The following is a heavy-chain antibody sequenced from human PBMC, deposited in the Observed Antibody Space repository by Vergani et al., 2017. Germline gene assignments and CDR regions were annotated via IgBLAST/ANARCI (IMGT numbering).Heavy chain of an antibody. J-gene: IGHJ6*03. CDR3: ARDGWELLDYFYYIDV. D-gene: IGHD1-26*01. CDR1: GFTFSNYW. V-gene: IGHV3-74*01. Sequence: EVQLVESGGGLVQPGGSLRLSCTVSGFTFSNYWMQCVRHAPGKGLMWVSRINSDGDSTSYADSVKGRFTISRDNAKNTLYLQIDSLRAEDTAVYYCARDGWELLDYFYYIDVWGKGTTVTVSS. CDR2: INSDGDST.